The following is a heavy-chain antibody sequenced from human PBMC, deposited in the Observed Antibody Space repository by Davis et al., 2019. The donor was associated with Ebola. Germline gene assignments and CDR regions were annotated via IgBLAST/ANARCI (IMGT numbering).Heavy chain of an antibody. D-gene: IGHD2-15*01. CDR2: ISYDGRNK. J-gene: IGHJ4*02. CDR1: GFTFSNYG. CDR3: AKDIMAMVGAGTGLDH. Sequence: GGPLRPSFTAPGFTFSNYGMHWSRQAPGNGLEPVPIISYDGRNKNHVDSVKGRFTTPRDNSKSTLYLQMDSLRVEDTAVYYCAKDIMAMVGAGTGLDHWDQGTLVTVSS. V-gene: IGHV3-30*18.